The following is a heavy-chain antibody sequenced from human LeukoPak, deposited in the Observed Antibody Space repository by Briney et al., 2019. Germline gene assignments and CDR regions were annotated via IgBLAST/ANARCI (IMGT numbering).Heavy chain of an antibody. CDR1: GFTFDDYG. CDR2: ICWNGGST. V-gene: IGHV3-20*04. Sequence: GGSLRLSCAASGFTFDDYGMSWVRQAPGKGLEWVSDICWNGGSTVYADSVKGRFTISRDNAKNSLYLQMNSLRAEDTALYYCARARYYYDSSGFKADWFDPWGQGTLVTVSS. D-gene: IGHD3-22*01. CDR3: ARARYYYDSSGFKADWFDP. J-gene: IGHJ5*02.